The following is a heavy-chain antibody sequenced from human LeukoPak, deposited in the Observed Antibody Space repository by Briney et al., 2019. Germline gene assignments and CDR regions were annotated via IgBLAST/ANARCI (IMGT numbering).Heavy chain of an antibody. D-gene: IGHD6-19*01. CDR2: MNPKSGNT. Sequence: ASVTVSCKPSGYTFINFDVTWVRQATGQGLEWMGWMNPKSGNTLYAQKLQGRVTMTTDTSTSTAYMELRSLRSDDTAVYYCARDTGGWYFDYWGQGTLVTVSS. CDR1: GYTFINFD. V-gene: IGHV1-8*01. J-gene: IGHJ4*02. CDR3: ARDTGGWYFDY.